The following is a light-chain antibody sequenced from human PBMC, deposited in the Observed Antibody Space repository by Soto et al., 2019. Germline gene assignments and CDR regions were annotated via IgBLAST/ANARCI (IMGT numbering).Light chain of an antibody. V-gene: IGKV3-20*01. CDR1: QSVSSIY. CDR2: GAS. CDR3: HQYGSSPWT. J-gene: IGKJ1*01. Sequence: EIVLTQSPGTLSLSPGERATLSCRASQSVSSIYLALYQQKPGQAPRLLIYGASSRATGIPDRFSGSGSGTDFSLTISRLEPEDFAVDYCHQYGSSPWTFGQGTKVYSK.